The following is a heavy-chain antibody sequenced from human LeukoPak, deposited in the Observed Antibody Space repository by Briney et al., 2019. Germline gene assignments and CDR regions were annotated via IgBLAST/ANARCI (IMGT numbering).Heavy chain of an antibody. Sequence: SVKVSCKASRGTFSSYAISWVRHAPGQGLECMGRLIPIFGTANSAQKFQGRVTLTTDESTSTAYMGLSSLRSEDTAVYYCASPGPAYSSGWYWFDPWGQGTLVTVSS. D-gene: IGHD6-19*01. V-gene: IGHV1-69*05. CDR3: ASPGPAYSSGWYWFDP. CDR1: RGTFSSYA. J-gene: IGHJ5*02. CDR2: LIPIFGTA.